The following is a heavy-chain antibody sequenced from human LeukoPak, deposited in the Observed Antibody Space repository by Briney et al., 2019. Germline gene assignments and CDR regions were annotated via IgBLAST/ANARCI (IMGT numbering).Heavy chain of an antibody. Sequence: GASVKVSCKASGYTFTGYYMHWVRQAPGQGLAWMGWINPNSGGTNYAQKFQGRVTMTRDTSISTAYMELSRLRSDDTAVYYCARVGRRYGSGSYYFFDYWGQGTLVTVSS. J-gene: IGHJ4*02. CDR2: INPNSGGT. V-gene: IGHV1-2*02. D-gene: IGHD3-10*01. CDR1: GYTFTGYY. CDR3: ARVGRRYGSGSYYFFDY.